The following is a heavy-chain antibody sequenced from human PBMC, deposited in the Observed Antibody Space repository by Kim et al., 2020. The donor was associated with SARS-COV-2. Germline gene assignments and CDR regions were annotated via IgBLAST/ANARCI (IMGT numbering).Heavy chain of an antibody. J-gene: IGHJ4*02. CDR3: ARVRHSRVAGVDY. Sequence: YADSVKCRFTIARDNAKKSRYLQMNSLRAEDTAVYYCARVRHSRVAGVDYWGQGTLVTVSS. D-gene: IGHD6-19*01. V-gene: IGHV3-11*03.